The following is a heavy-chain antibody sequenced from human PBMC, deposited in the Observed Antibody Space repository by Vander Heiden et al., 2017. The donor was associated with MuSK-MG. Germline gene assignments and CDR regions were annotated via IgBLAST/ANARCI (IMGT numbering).Heavy chain of an antibody. CDR1: GFTFSSYG. Sequence: QVQLVESGGGVVQPGRSLRLSCAASGFTFSSYGMHWVRQAPGKGLEWVAVIWYDGSNKYYADSVKGRFTISRDNSKNTLYLQMNSLRAEDTAVYDCARGDEDYYYYGMDVWGQGTTVTVSS. CDR3: ARGDEDYYYYGMDV. V-gene: IGHV3-33*01. CDR2: IWYDGSNK. J-gene: IGHJ6*02.